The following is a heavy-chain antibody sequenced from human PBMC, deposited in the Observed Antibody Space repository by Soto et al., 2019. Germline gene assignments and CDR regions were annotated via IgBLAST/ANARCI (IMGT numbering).Heavy chain of an antibody. V-gene: IGHV1-18*01. CDR2: ISAYNGNT. D-gene: IGHD2-2*01. CDR3: AREDPPSVN. CDR1: GYTFTSYG. J-gene: IGHJ4*02. Sequence: QVQLVQSGAEVKKPGASVKVSCKASGYTFTSYGISWVRQAPGQGLEWMGWISAYNGNTNYAQKPQGRVTMTTDTATITASMELRSPRSDDTAWLFWAREDPPSVNWGQGTLVTFSS.